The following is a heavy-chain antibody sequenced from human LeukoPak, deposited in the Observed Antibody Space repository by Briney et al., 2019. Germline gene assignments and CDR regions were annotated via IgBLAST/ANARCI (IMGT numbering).Heavy chain of an antibody. CDR3: ARSVSIAAAHAFDI. J-gene: IGHJ3*02. D-gene: IGHD6-13*01. Sequence: SETLSLTCTVSGGSISSSSYYWGWIRQPPGKGLEWIGYIYYSGSTNYNPSLKSRVTISVDTSKNQFSLKLSSVTAADTAVYYCARSVSIAAAHAFDIWGQGTMVTVSS. CDR1: GGSISSSSYY. V-gene: IGHV4-61*05. CDR2: IYYSGST.